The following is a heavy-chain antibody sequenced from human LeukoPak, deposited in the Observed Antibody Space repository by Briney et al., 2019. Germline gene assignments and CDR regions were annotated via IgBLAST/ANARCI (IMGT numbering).Heavy chain of an antibody. V-gene: IGHV4-34*01. D-gene: IGHD2-8*02. Sequence: SETLSLTCAVYGGSFSGYYWSWIRQPPGKGLEWTGEINHSGSTNYNPSLKSRVTISVDTSKNQFSLKLSSVTAADTAVYYCARGWWGYVYFDYWGQGTLVTVSS. CDR1: GGSFSGYY. CDR3: ARGWWGYVYFDY. J-gene: IGHJ4*02. CDR2: INHSGST.